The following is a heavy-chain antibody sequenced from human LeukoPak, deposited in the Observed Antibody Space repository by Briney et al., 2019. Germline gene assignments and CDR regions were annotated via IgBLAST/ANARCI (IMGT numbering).Heavy chain of an antibody. CDR2: ISAYNGNT. V-gene: IGHV1-18*01. Sequence: ASVKVSCKASGYTFTSYGISWVRQAPGQGLEWMGWISAYNGNTNYAQKLQGRVTMTTDTSTSTAYMELRSLRSDDTAVYYCARDRPYYDILTGPLFDYWGQGILVTVSS. CDR1: GYTFTSYG. D-gene: IGHD3-9*01. J-gene: IGHJ4*02. CDR3: ARDRPYYDILTGPLFDY.